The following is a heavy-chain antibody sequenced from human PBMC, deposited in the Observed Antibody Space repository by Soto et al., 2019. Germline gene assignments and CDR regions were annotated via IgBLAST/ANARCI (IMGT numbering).Heavy chain of an antibody. CDR1: GGTFSSYA. CDR2: IIPIFGTA. D-gene: IGHD6-19*01. J-gene: IGHJ5*02. Sequence: SLKVSCKASGGTFSSYAISWVRQAPGQGLEWMGGIIPIFGTANYAQKFQGRVTITADESTSTAYMELSSLRSEDTAVYYCARDKYSSGWSWFDPWGQGTLVTVSS. V-gene: IGHV1-69*13. CDR3: ARDKYSSGWSWFDP.